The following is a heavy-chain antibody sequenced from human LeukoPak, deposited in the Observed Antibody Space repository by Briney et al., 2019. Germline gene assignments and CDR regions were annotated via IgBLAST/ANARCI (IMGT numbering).Heavy chain of an antibody. CDR3: ARGGDIAVVPAAPHYYGMDV. D-gene: IGHD2-2*01. CDR1: GGSISSGDYY. CDR2: IYYSGST. J-gene: IGHJ6*04. V-gene: IGHV4-30-4*01. Sequence: PSQTLSLTCTVSGGSISSGDYYWSWIRQPPGKGLEWIGYIYYSGSTYYNPSLKSRVTISVDTSKNQFSLKLSPVTAADTAVYYCARGGDIAVVPAAPHYYGMDVWGKGTTVTVSS.